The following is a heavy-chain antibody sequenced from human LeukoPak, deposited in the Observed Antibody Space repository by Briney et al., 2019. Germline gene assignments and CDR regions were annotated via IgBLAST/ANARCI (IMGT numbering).Heavy chain of an antibody. CDR2: ISSSSSYI. V-gene: IGHV3-21*01. CDR1: GFTFSNAW. CDR3: ARDPLFDP. J-gene: IGHJ5*02. Sequence: GGSLRLSCAASGFTFSNAWMSWVRQAPGKGLEWVSSISSSSSYIYYADSVKGRFTISRDNAKNSLYLQMNSLRAEDTAVYYRARDPLFDPWGQGTLVTVSS.